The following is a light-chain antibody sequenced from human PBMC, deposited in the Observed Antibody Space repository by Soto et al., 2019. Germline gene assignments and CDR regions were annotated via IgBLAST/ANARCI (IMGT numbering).Light chain of an antibody. CDR1: SGDVGGYNF. CDR2: DVN. Sequence: QSALTQPASVSGSPGQSITISCTGTSGDVGGYNFVSWYQQQPGKVPKLIIYDVNNRPSGVSDRFSGSKSGNMASLTISGLQADDEAAYYCCSYTCGRTLVVLGGGTKLTVL. J-gene: IGLJ2*01. V-gene: IGLV2-14*03. CDR3: CSYTCGRTLVV.